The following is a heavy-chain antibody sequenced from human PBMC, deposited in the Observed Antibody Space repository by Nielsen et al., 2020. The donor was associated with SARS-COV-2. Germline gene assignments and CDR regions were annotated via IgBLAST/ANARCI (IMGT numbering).Heavy chain of an antibody. Sequence: SETLSLTCAVYGGSFSGYYWSWIRQPPGKGLEWIGEINHSGSTNYNPSLKSRVTISVDTSKNQFSLKLSSVTAADTAVYYCASTRRFGDKGYRDFDYWGQGTLVTVSS. D-gene: IGHD3-10*01. V-gene: IGHV4-34*01. CDR3: ASTRRFGDKGYRDFDY. J-gene: IGHJ4*02. CDR1: GGSFSGYY. CDR2: INHSGST.